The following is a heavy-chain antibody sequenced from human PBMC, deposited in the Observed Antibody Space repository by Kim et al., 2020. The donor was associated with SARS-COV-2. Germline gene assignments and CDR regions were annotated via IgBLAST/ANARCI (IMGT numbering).Heavy chain of an antibody. J-gene: IGHJ6*02. Sequence: GGSLRLSCAASGFTFSSYGMHWVRQAPGKGLEWVAVISYDGSNKYYADSVKGRFTISRDNSKNTLYLQMNSLRAEDTAVYYCAKSRFDYYYYGMDVWGQGTTVTVSS. CDR2: ISYDGSNK. D-gene: IGHD3-16*01. CDR1: GFTFSSYG. CDR3: AKSRFDYYYYGMDV. V-gene: IGHV3-30*18.